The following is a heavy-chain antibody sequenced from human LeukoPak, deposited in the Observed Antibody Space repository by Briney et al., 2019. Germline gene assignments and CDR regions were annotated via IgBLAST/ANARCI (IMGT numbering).Heavy chain of an antibody. D-gene: IGHD3-16*01. J-gene: IGHJ3*02. CDR2: LSSKYET. Sequence: GGSLRLSCAASGFIVSRNYVGWVRQAPGKGLEWVSALSSKYETYYADSVKGRFTISRDNSENTLYLQMNALRAEDTALYYCYGIHLGDSFDIWGRGTMVIVFS. CDR3: YGIHLGDSFDI. V-gene: IGHV3-53*01. CDR1: GFIVSRNY.